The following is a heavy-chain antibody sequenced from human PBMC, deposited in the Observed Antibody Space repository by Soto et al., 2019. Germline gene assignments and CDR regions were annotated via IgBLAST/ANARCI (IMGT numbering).Heavy chain of an antibody. CDR3: ARGVVVVAATYYYYYGMDV. V-gene: IGHV4-31*03. CDR2: IYYSGST. D-gene: IGHD2-15*01. J-gene: IGHJ6*02. Sequence: SETLSLTCTVSCGSISSGGYYWSWIRQHPGKGLEWIGYIYYSGSTYYNPSLKSRVTISVDTSKNQFSLKLSSVTAADTAVYYCARGVVVVAATYYYYYGMDVWGQGTTVTVSS. CDR1: CGSISSGGYY.